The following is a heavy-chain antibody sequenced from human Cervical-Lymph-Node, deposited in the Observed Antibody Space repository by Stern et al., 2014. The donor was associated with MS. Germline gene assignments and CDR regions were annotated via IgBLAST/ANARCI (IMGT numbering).Heavy chain of an antibody. D-gene: IGHD1-26*01. CDR1: GGSISSGGHY. CDR2: IYYSGGT. Sequence: VQLVESGPGLVKPSPTLSLTCTVSGGSISSGGHYWSWLRPHPGKGLEWIGSIYYSGGTFYNPSLKSRVSISLDSSKNQFSLKLSSVTAADTAVYYCASRWSGTYYGQNWFDPWGQGTLVTVS. V-gene: IGHV4-31*03. J-gene: IGHJ5*02. CDR3: ASRWSGTYYGQNWFDP.